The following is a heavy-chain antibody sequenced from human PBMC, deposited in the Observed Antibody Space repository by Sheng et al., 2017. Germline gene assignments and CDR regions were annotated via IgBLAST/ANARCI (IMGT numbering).Heavy chain of an antibody. CDR2: ISSSGSTI. J-gene: IGHJ5*02. CDR1: GFTFSSYE. CDR3: ARGGLRYCSGGSCSTHWFDP. V-gene: IGHV3-48*03. Sequence: EVQLVESGGGLVQPGGSLRLSCAASGFTFSSYEMNWVRQAPGKGLEWVSYISSSGSTIYYADSVKGRFTISRDNAKNSLYLQMNSLRAEDTAVYYCARGGLRYCSGGSCSTHWFDPLGPGNPGHRLL. D-gene: IGHD2-15*01.